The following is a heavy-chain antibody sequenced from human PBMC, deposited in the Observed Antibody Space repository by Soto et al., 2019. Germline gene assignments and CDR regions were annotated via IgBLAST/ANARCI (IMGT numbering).Heavy chain of an antibody. CDR2: FYYSGST. Sequence: SETLSLTCAVYGGSFSSYYWGWIRQPPGKGLEWIGSFYYSGSTYYSPSLKSRVTISGDTSKNQISLRLSSVTAADTAVYYCARISVASRYMDVWGKGTTVTVSS. D-gene: IGHD5-12*01. V-gene: IGHV4-39*01. J-gene: IGHJ6*03. CDR1: GGSFSSYY. CDR3: ARISVASRYMDV.